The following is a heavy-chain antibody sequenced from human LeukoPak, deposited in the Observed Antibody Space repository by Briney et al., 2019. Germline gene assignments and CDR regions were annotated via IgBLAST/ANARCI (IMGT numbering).Heavy chain of an antibody. CDR1: GYTFSSYG. CDR2: ISAYNGNT. CDR3: AREALNLGALGY. Sequence: GASVKVSCKASGYTFSSYGFSWVRQAPGQGLEWMGWISAYNGNTNYAQNLQDRITMTIDTSTSTVFMELRSLTSDDTAVYYCAREALNLGALGYWGQGTLVTVSS. D-gene: IGHD3-16*01. J-gene: IGHJ4*02. V-gene: IGHV1-18*01.